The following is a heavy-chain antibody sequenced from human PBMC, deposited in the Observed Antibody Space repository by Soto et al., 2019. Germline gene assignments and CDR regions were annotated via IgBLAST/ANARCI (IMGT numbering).Heavy chain of an antibody. CDR3: ARDLKHSSSGSGSYYYGMDV. Sequence: EVQLVESGGGLVQPGGSLRLSCAASGFTFSSYDMHWVRQATGKGLEWVSAIGTAGDTYYPGSVKGRFTISRENAKNSLYLQMNSLRAGDTAVYYCARDLKHSSSGSGSYYYGMDVWGQGTTVTVSS. J-gene: IGHJ6*02. CDR2: IGTAGDT. CDR1: GFTFSSYD. D-gene: IGHD6-13*01. V-gene: IGHV3-13*04.